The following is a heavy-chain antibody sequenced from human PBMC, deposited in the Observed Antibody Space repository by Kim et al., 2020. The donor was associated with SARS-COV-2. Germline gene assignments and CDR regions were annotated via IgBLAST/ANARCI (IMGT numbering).Heavy chain of an antibody. V-gene: IGHV4-59*01. J-gene: IGHJ3*02. CDR3: ARFGPSKDAFDI. Sequence: SETLSLTCTVSGGSISSYYWSWIRQPPGKGLEWIGYIYYSGSTNYNPSLKSRVTISVDTSKNQFSLKLSSVTAADTAVYYCARFGPSKDAFDIWGQGTMVTVSS. CDR1: GGSISSYY. D-gene: IGHD3-10*01. CDR2: IYYSGST.